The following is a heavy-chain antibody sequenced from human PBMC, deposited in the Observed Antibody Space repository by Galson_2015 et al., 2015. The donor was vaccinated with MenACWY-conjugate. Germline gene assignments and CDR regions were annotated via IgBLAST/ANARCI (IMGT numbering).Heavy chain of an antibody. CDR2: IYHNGFT. CDR1: GGSISSGGYS. CDR3: AREGEGSWYFDL. Sequence: TLSLTCAVSGGSISSGGYSWSWIRQPPGKGLEWIGYIYHNGFTYYNPSLKSRVTISADRSKNQFSLKLTSVTAADTAVYYCAREGEGSWYFDLWGRGTLVTVSS. V-gene: IGHV4-30-2*01. D-gene: IGHD3-10*01. J-gene: IGHJ2*01.